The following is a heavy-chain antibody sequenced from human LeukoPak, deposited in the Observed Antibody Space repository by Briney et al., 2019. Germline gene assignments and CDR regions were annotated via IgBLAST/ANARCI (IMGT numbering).Heavy chain of an antibody. J-gene: IGHJ4*02. D-gene: IGHD5-24*01. V-gene: IGHV3-7*03. CDR1: GFTVSSNY. Sequence: GGSLRLSCAASGFTVSSNYMSWVRLAPGKGLEWVANIKEDGTETYYVDSVKGRFTISRDNAKNSLYLQMNSLRVEDTAVYYCAKEGRSLQTYWGQGTLVTVSS. CDR3: AKEGRSLQTY. CDR2: IKEDGTET.